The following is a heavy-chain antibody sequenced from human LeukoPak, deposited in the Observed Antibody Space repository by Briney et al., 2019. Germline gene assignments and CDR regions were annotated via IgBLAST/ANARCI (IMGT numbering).Heavy chain of an antibody. Sequence: PSETLSLTCTVSGGSISSSSYYWGWIRQPPGKGLEWIGSIYYSGSTYYNPSLKSRVTISVDTSKNQFSLTLSSVTAADTAVYYCAGRGIAVAGGFDYWGQGTLVTVSS. J-gene: IGHJ4*02. CDR1: GGSISSSSYY. CDR2: IYYSGST. CDR3: AGRGIAVAGGFDY. V-gene: IGHV4-39*01. D-gene: IGHD6-19*01.